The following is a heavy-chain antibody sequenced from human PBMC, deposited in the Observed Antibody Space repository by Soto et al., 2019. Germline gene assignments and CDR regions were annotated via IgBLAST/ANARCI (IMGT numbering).Heavy chain of an antibody. CDR2: INHSGST. D-gene: IGHD6-19*01. CDR3: ARATKRGEVAGRTNWFDP. CDR1: GGSFSGYY. Sequence: QVQLQQWGAGLLKHSETLSLTCAVYGGSFSGYYWSWIRQPPGKGLEWIGEINHSGSTNYNPSLKSRVTISVDTSKNQFSLKLSSVTAADTAVYYCARATKRGEVAGRTNWFDPWGQGTLVTVSS. J-gene: IGHJ5*02. V-gene: IGHV4-34*01.